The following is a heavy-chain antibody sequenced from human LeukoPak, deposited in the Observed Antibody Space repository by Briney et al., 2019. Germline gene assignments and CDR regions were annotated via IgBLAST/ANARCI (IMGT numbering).Heavy chain of an antibody. V-gene: IGHV1-2*02. D-gene: IGHD6-13*01. J-gene: IGHJ5*02. CDR1: GHTFTAYY. CDR2: INPNSGDT. Sequence: ASVKVSCKTSGHTFTAYYMHWVRQAPGQGPEWMGWINPNSGDTHYARKFHGRVTMTRDTSISTAYMDLSSLTSDDTAIYYCARALPGAATAHNWFDPWGQGTLVTVSS. CDR3: ARALPGAATAHNWFDP.